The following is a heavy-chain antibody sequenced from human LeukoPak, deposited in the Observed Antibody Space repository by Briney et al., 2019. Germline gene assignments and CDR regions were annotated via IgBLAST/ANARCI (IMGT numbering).Heavy chain of an antibody. Sequence: PSETLSLTCTVSGGSIRSYWSWIRQPAGKGLEWIGRIYTSGSTNYNPSLKSRVTMSVDTSKNQFSLKLNSVTAADTAVYYCARVSWFPGTSYYFMDVWGKGTTVTVSS. V-gene: IGHV4-4*07. CDR1: GGSIRSY. CDR3: ARVSWFPGTSYYFMDV. CDR2: IYTSGST. J-gene: IGHJ6*03. D-gene: IGHD1-1*01.